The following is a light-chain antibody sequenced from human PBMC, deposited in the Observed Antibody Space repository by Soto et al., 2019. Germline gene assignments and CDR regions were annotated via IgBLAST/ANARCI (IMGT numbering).Light chain of an antibody. CDR2: DVS. V-gene: IGLV2-14*01. J-gene: IGLJ2*01. CDR1: SSDVGGYNY. CDR3: SSPAVSSTLV. Sequence: QSALTQPASVSGSPGQSITISCTGTSSDVGGYNYVSWYQQHPGKAPKVMIYDVSNRPSGVSNRFSGSKSGNTASLTISGLQAEDEAYYYCSSPAVSSTLVFGGGTKLTVL.